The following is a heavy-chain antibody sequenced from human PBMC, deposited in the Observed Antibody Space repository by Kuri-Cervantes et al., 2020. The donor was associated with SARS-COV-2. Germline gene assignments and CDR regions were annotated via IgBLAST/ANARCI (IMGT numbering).Heavy chain of an antibody. V-gene: IGHV3-21*01. CDR3: ARVETSHYSSYYMDV. CDR2: ISSSSSYI. Sequence: GGSLRLSCAASGFTFSSYAMSWVRQAPGKGLEWVSSISSSSSYIYYADSVKGRFTISRDNAKNSLYLQMNSLSAEDTAVYFCARVETSHYSSYYMDVWGKGTTVTVSS. J-gene: IGHJ6*03. CDR1: GFTFSSYA.